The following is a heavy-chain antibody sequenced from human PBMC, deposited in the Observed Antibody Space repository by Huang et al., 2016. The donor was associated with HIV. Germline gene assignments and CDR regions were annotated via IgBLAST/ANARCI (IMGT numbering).Heavy chain of an antibody. J-gene: IGHJ6*02. D-gene: IGHD1-7*01. CDR3: ATKTAAMDI. Sequence: VESGGRLVQPGGSIRLSCVGSTFTFGAYWMSWVRQSPGKGLWWVANIKQDESEKYYVESVKGRFNISRDNAKKVLFLEMNNVRVEDTATYYCATKTAAMDIWGQGTTVTVS. CDR1: TFTFGAYW. V-gene: IGHV3-7*01. CDR2: IKQDESEK.